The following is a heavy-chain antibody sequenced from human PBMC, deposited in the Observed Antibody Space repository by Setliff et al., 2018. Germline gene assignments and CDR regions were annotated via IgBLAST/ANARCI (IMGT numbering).Heavy chain of an antibody. CDR3: ARARLGVPQLFDY. V-gene: IGHV1-18*01. D-gene: IGHD3-10*01. CDR2: ISVHNGNT. J-gene: IGHJ4*02. CDR1: GYASRFYG. Sequence: GASVKVSCKASGYASRFYGITWVRQAPGQGLEWMGWISVHNGNTNYAQKLQGRVTMSTGTSMSTAYMELRNLRSDDTAVYYCARARLGVPQLFDYWGQGTLVTVSS.